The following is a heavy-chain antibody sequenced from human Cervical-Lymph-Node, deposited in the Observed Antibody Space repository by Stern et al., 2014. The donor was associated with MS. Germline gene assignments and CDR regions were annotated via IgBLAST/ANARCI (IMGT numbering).Heavy chain of an antibody. Sequence: QLQLQESGPGLVKPSEPLSLTCTVSGASISSYYWNWIRQPPGKGLERVGYIYYSGTSNYNPSRKGRGAISLDTSKNQFSLILRSVSAADTAVYYCARKSLSMDHYFDSWGQGTLVTVSS. D-gene: IGHD2-2*03. V-gene: IGHV4-59*01. CDR3: ARKSLSMDHYFDS. J-gene: IGHJ4*02. CDR2: IYYSGTS. CDR1: GASISSYY.